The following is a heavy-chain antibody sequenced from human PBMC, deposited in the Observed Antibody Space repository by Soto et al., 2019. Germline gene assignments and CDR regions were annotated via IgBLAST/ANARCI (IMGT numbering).Heavy chain of an antibody. CDR1: GYSFTSLD. Sequence: VASVEVSCKXSGYSFTSLDINWVRQTAGQGLEWMGWMQPSTGRTGYAQKFQGRVTMTRDTPINTAYMELTTLTSDDTAFYYCARGVSAGVDYWGQGTLVTVSS. CDR2: MQPSTGRT. V-gene: IGHV1-8*01. J-gene: IGHJ4*02. D-gene: IGHD1-26*01. CDR3: ARGVSAGVDY.